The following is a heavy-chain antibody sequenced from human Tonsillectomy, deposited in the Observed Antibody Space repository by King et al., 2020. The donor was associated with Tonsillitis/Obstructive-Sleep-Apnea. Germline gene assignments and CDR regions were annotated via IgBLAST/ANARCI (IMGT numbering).Heavy chain of an antibody. CDR2: IYSGGST. J-gene: IGHJ4*02. V-gene: IGHV3-66*01. CDR3: ARGGDGYSYYFDY. CDR1: GFTVSSNY. D-gene: IGHD5-24*01. Sequence: VQLVESGGGLVQPGGSLRLSCAASGFTVSSNYMSWVRQAPGKGLEWVSVIYSGGSTYYADSVKGRFTISRDNSKNTRYLQMNSLRAEDTAVYYCARGGDGYSYYFDYWGQGTLVTVSS.